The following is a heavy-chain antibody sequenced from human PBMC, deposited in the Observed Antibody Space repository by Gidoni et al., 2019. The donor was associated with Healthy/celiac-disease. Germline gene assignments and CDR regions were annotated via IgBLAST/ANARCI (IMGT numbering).Heavy chain of an antibody. D-gene: IGHD3-22*01. Sequence: QVQLQESGPGLVKPSQTLSLTCTVSGGSISSGGYYWSWIRQHPGKGLEWIGYIYYSGSTYYNPSLKSRVTISVDTSKNQFSLKLSSVTAADTAVYYCARGKEGYYDSSGYHKDAFDIWGQGTMVTVSS. J-gene: IGHJ3*02. CDR1: GGSISSGGYY. CDR2: IYYSGST. CDR3: ARGKEGYYDSSGYHKDAFDI. V-gene: IGHV4-31*03.